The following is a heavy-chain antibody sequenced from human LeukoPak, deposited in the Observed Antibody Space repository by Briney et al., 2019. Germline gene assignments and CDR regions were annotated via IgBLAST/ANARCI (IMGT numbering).Heavy chain of an antibody. CDR2: ISSAGSYI. V-gene: IGHV3-21*06. Sequence: GGSLRLSCAASGINFISHTMNWVRQAPGKGLEWVSSISSAGSYIYYADSVKGRFTISRDNAKNSLFLQMNSLRAGDTAVYYCARELKAAAGTGAFDIWGQGTMVTVSS. J-gene: IGHJ3*02. D-gene: IGHD6-13*01. CDR3: ARELKAAAGTGAFDI. CDR1: GINFISHT.